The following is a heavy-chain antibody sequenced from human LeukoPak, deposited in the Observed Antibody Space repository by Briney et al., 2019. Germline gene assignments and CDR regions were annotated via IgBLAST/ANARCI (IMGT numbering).Heavy chain of an antibody. CDR3: ARDFGLGDIVLMAYPY. CDR2: INPNSGGT. J-gene: IGHJ4*02. D-gene: IGHD2-8*01. V-gene: IGHV1-2*02. CDR1: GYTFTGYY. Sequence: ASVKVSCKASGYTFTGYYMHWVRQAPGQGLEWMGWINPNSGGTNYAQKFQGRVTMTRDTSISTAYMELSRLRSDDTAVYYCARDFGLGDIVLMAYPYWGQGTLVTVSS.